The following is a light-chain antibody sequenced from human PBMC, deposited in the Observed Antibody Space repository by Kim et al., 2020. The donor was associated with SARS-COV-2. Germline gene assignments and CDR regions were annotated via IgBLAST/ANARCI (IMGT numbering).Light chain of an antibody. Sequence: RVTISCTGSSSNSGAGYDVHWYQQLPGTAPKLLIYGNSNRRSGVPDRFSGSKSGTSASLAITGLQAEDEADYYCQSYDSSLSGAVFGGGTQLTVL. J-gene: IGLJ7*01. CDR1: SSNSGAGYD. CDR2: GNS. V-gene: IGLV1-40*01. CDR3: QSYDSSLSGAV.